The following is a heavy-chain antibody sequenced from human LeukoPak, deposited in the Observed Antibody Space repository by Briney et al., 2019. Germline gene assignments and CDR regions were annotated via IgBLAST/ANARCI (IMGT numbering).Heavy chain of an antibody. CDR1: GGFNTHYY. D-gene: IGHD3-22*01. CDR3: ARGQWLPVFDF. V-gene: IGHV4-59*01. J-gene: IGHJ4*02. CDR2: FYHSGST. Sequence: PSETPSLTCSVSGGFNTHYYWSWIRQPPGKGLEWIGYFYHSGSTNYDPSLKSRVTISADTSKDHFSLKLSSVTAADTAVYYCARGQWLPVFDFWGQGTLVTVSS.